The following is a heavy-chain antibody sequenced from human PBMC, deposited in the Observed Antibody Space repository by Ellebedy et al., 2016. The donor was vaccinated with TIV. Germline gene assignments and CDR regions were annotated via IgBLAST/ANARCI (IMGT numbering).Heavy chain of an antibody. CDR1: GYTFTNYG. J-gene: IGHJ4*02. D-gene: IGHD3-10*01. CDR3: ARDLQLWSRGCDH. Sequence: AASVKVSCKASGYTFTNYGISWVRQAPGQGLEWMGWISPYNGETQLAQNFQGRLTMATDTSTRTAYLELRGLRSADTAVYYCARDLQLWSRGCDHWGQGTLVTVSS. V-gene: IGHV1-18*04. CDR2: ISPYNGET.